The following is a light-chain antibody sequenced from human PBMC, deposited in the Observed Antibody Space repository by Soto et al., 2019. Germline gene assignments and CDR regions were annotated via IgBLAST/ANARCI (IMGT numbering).Light chain of an antibody. CDR3: LQYNGYPFT. V-gene: IGKV1-17*03. J-gene: IGKJ3*01. CDR2: GAS. Sequence: DIQMTQSPSAMSASVGDRVTITCRASQGISIYLAWFQQIPGRVPRRLIYGASTLQTGVPSRFSGSGSGTEFTLTISSLXXXXXXXXYCLQYNGYPFTFGPGTKVGIK. CDR1: QGISIY.